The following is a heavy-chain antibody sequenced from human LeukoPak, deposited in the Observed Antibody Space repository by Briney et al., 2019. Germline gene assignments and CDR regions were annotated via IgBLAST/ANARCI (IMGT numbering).Heavy chain of an antibody. D-gene: IGHD3-9*01. CDR1: GFTFSSYA. V-gene: IGHV3-23*01. CDR2: ISGSGGST. CDR3: ASPPALRYFDWLLEAPARVDY. Sequence: GGSLGLSCAASGFTFSSYAMSWVRQAPGKGLEWVSAISGSGGSTYYADSVKGRFTISRDNSKNTLYLQMNSLRAEDTAVYYCASPPALRYFDWLLEAPARVDYWGQGTLVTVSS. J-gene: IGHJ4*02.